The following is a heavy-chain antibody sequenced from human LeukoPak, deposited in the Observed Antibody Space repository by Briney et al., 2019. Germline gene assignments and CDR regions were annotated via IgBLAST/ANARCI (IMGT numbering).Heavy chain of an antibody. CDR2: VSSSGST. CDR3: ARCVIAAGGNDFDY. V-gene: IGHV4-4*07. J-gene: IGHJ4*02. Sequence: PSETLSLTCSVSGDSITYFYWSWIRQAAGKGLEWIGRVSSSGSTDYNASLKSRVTMSVDTSKNQLSLKMITVTAADTAVYYCARCVIAAGGNDFDYSGQGTLVTVSS. CDR1: GDSITYFY. D-gene: IGHD6-13*01.